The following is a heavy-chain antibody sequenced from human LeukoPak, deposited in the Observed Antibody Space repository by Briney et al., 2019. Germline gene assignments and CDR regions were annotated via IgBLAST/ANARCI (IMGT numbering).Heavy chain of an antibody. CDR1: GGSISSYY. CDR3: AREEVYYDILTGYYNWFDP. V-gene: IGHV4-59*01. Sequence: SETLSLTCTVSGGSISSYYWSWIRQPPGKGLEWIGYIYYSGSTNYNPSLKSRVTISVDTSKNQFSLKLSSVTAADTAVYYCAREEVYYDILTGYYNWFDPWGQGTLVTVSS. CDR2: IYYSGST. J-gene: IGHJ5*02. D-gene: IGHD3-9*01.